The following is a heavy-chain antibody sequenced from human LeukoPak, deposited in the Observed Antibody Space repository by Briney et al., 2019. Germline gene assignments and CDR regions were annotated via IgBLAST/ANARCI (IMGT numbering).Heavy chain of an antibody. Sequence: SETLSLTCAVSGGSFSGYYWYWIRQPPGKGLEWIGEINHGESTNYNPSLKSRATLSVDTSKNQFSLKLTSVTAADTAVYYCAREKRCSGSYIGRYYFDYWGQGTLVTVSS. CDR2: INHGEST. CDR3: AREKRCSGSYIGRYYFDY. V-gene: IGHV4-34*01. J-gene: IGHJ4*02. CDR1: GGSFSGYY. D-gene: IGHD1-26*01.